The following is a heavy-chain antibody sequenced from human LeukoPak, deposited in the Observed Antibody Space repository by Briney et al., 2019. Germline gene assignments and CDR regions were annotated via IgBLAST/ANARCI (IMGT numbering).Heavy chain of an antibody. V-gene: IGHV3-23*01. CDR2: ISGSGGST. Sequence: GGPLRLSCAAPGFTFSSYAMSWVRQAPGKGLEWGSAISGSGGSTYYADSVKGRFTISRDNSKNTLYLQMNSLRAEDTAVYYCAKDRLTGAFSFFDYWGQGTLVTVSS. J-gene: IGHJ4*02. CDR1: GFTFSSYA. CDR3: AKDRLTGAFSFFDY. D-gene: IGHD7-27*01.